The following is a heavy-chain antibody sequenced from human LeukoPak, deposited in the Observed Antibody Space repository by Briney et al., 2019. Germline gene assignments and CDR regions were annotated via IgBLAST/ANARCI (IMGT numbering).Heavy chain of an antibody. CDR2: IYSGGST. CDR3: AREYYCSGGSCYSGMIVY. V-gene: IGHV3-66*02. CDR1: GFTVSSNY. J-gene: IGHJ4*02. D-gene: IGHD2-15*01. Sequence: PGGSLRLSCAAPGFTVSSNYMSLVRQAPGKGLEWVSVIYSGGSTYYADSVKGRFTISRDNSKNTLYLQMNSLRAEDTAVYYCAREYYCSGGSCYSGMIVYWGQGTLVTVSS.